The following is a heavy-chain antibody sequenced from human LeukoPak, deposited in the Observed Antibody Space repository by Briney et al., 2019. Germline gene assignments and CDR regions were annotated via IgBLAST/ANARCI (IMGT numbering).Heavy chain of an antibody. J-gene: IGHJ5*02. Sequence: PGGSLRLSCAASGFMFSNHGMHWVRQAPGKGLEWVAVISYDGSKKYYADSVKGRFTISRDNSKNTLYLQMNSLRVEDTAVYYCAKGDYYDVLTGRQNWFGPWGQGTLVTVSS. V-gene: IGHV3-30*18. CDR2: ISYDGSKK. CDR1: GFMFSNHG. CDR3: AKGDYYDVLTGRQNWFGP. D-gene: IGHD3-9*01.